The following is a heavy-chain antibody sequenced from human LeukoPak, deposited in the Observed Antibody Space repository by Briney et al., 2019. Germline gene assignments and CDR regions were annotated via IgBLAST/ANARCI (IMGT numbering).Heavy chain of an antibody. CDR3: AREGGYSYGFPRVYHFDY. Sequence: SETLSLTCAVYGGSFSGYYWSWIRQPPGKGLEWIGEINHSGSTNYNPSLKSRVTISVDTSKNQFSLKLSSVTAADTAVYYCAREGGYSYGFPRVYHFDYWGQGTLSPSPQ. D-gene: IGHD5-18*01. CDR2: INHSGST. J-gene: IGHJ4*02. V-gene: IGHV4-34*01. CDR1: GGSFSGYY.